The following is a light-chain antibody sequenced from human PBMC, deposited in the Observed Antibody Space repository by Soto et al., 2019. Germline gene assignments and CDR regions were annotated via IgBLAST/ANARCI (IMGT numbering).Light chain of an antibody. CDR1: QSVSSSY. CDR3: QQYGNSPPT. J-gene: IGKJ1*01. V-gene: IGKV3-20*01. CDR2: GAS. Sequence: IVLTQSPGTLSLSPRERATLSCRASQSVSSSYLAWYQQKPGQAPRLLIYGASSRATGIPDRFSGSGSGTEFTLSISSLQSEDFAVYYCQQYGNSPPTFGQGTKVDIK.